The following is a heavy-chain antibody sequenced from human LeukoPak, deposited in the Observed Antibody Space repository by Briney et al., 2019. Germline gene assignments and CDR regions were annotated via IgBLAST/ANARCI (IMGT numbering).Heavy chain of an antibody. J-gene: IGHJ4*02. V-gene: IGHV3-33*01. CDR3: AREGAKDYGSGSYDY. D-gene: IGHD3-10*01. CDR1: GFTFSSYG. Sequence: PGRSLRLSCAASGFTFSSYGMHWARQAPGKGLEWVAVIWYDGSNKYYADSVKGRFTISRDNSKNTLYLQMNSLRAEDTAVYYCAREGAKDYGSGSYDYWGQGTLVTVSS. CDR2: IWYDGSNK.